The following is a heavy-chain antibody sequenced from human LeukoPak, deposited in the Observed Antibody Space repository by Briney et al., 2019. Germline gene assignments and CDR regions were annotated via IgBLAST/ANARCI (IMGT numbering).Heavy chain of an antibody. CDR1: GGTFSSYA. D-gene: IGHD3-22*01. CDR2: IIPIFGTA. CDR3: ARAGGDYYDSSGYYYFWAFDI. J-gene: IGHJ3*02. V-gene: IGHV1-69*13. Sequence: SVKVSCKASGGTFSSYAISWVRQAPGQGLEWMGGIIPIFGTANHAQKFQGRVTITADESTSTAYMELSSLRSEDTAVYYCARAGGDYYDSSGYYYFWAFDIWGQGTMVTVSS.